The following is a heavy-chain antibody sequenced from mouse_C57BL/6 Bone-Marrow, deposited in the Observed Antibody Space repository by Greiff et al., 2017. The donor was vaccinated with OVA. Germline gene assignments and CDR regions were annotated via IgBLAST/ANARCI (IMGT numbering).Heavy chain of an antibody. Sequence: EVQLVESGGGLVQPGGSLKLSCAASGFTFSDYGMAWVRQAPRKGPEWVAFISNLAYSIYYADTVTGRFTISRENAKNTLYLEMSSLRSEDTAMYYCARQGYYYGSSPLGYWGQGTLVTVSA. D-gene: IGHD1-1*01. CDR2: ISNLAYSI. J-gene: IGHJ3*02. CDR1: GFTFSDYG. V-gene: IGHV5-15*01. CDR3: ARQGYYYGSSPLGY.